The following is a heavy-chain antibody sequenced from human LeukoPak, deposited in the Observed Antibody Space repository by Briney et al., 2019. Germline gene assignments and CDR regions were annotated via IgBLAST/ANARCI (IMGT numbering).Heavy chain of an antibody. CDR2: IYTSGST. CDR1: GGSISSSS. J-gene: IGHJ4*02. V-gene: IGHV4-4*07. CDR3: ARVGGSTAPLDY. D-gene: IGHD4-23*01. Sequence: PSETLSLTCTVSGGSISSSSWSWIRQPAGKGLEWIGRIYTSGSTNYHPSLKSRVTMSIDTSKNQFSLKLSSVTAADTAVYYCARVGGSTAPLDYWGQGTLVTVSS.